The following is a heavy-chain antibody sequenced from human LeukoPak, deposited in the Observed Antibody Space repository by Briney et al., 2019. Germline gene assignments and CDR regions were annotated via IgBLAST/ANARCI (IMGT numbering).Heavy chain of an antibody. CDR2: IIPLLDTI. Sequence: SVKVSCKASGGTFNKDAIGWLRQAPGQGSEWMGEIIPLLDTINYAQRFQGRVTITADEPTSTVYMELSNLRSEDTAVYFCARGKWLVPFDYWGQGTLVTVSS. CDR1: GGTFNKDA. D-gene: IGHD6-19*01. J-gene: IGHJ4*02. CDR3: ARGKWLVPFDY. V-gene: IGHV1-69*13.